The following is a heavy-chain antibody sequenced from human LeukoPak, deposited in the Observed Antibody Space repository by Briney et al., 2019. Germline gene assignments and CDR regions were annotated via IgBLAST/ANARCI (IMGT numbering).Heavy chain of an antibody. D-gene: IGHD2-21*02. CDR1: GGXISSSSYY. CDR2: IYYSGNT. CDR3: ARSHIVAVTGFAFDI. V-gene: IGHV4-39*01. Sequence: SETLSLTCTVSGGXISSSSYYWGWIRQSPGKGLEWIGSIYYSGNTYYNPSLNSRVTITVDTSKNQFSLQLSSVTAADTTVYYCARSHIVAVTGFAFDIWGQGTLVTVSS. J-gene: IGHJ3*02.